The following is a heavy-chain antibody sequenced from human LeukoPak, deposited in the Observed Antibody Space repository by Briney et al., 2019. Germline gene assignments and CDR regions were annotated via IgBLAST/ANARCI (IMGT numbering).Heavy chain of an antibody. CDR2: IYYSGST. V-gene: IGHV4-59*08. J-gene: IGHJ3*02. CDR1: GGSISNYY. Sequence: PSETLSLTCTVSGGSISNYYWSWIRQPPGKGLEWIGYIYYSGSTNYNPSLKSRVTISVDTSKNQFSLKLSSVTAADTAVYYCATQRGYYDSSGYYLAFDIWGQGTMVTVSS. D-gene: IGHD3-22*01. CDR3: ATQRGYYDSSGYYLAFDI.